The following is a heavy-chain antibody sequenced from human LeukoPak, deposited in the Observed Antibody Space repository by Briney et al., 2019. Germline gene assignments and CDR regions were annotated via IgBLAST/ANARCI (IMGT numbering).Heavy chain of an antibody. CDR2: INHSGST. V-gene: IGHV4-34*01. D-gene: IGHD3-3*01. CDR3: ARHSTFFGVVIIKGRVRGPFDY. CDR1: GGSFSGYY. J-gene: IGHJ4*02. Sequence: SETQSLTCAVYGGSFSGYYWSWIRQPPGKGLEWIGGINHSGSTNYNPSLKSRVTISVDTSKNQFSLKLSSVTAADTAVYYCARHSTFFGVVIIKGRVRGPFDYWGQGTLVTVSS.